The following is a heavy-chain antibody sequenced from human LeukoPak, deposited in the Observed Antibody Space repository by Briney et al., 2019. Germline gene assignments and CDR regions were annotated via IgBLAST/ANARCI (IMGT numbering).Heavy chain of an antibody. V-gene: IGHV3-11*01. J-gene: IGHJ4*02. CDR3: ARGAAMVTILFDY. CDR2: ISSSGSTI. CDR1: GFTFSDYY. Sequence: GGSLRLSCAASGFTFSDYYMSWIRQAPGKGLEWVSYISSSGSTIYYADSVKGRFTIPRDNAMNSLYLQMNSLRAEDTAVYYCARGAAMVTILFDYWGQGTLVTVSS. D-gene: IGHD5-18*01.